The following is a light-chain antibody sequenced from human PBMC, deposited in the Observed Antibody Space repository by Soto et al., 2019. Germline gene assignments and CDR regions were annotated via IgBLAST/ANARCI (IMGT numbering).Light chain of an antibody. V-gene: IGKV3-15*01. J-gene: IGKJ5*01. CDR2: GAS. CDR3: QQYNNWPIT. Sequence: EIVLTQSPATLSLSPGERATLSCRASQNVLSNLAWYQQKPGQAPRLLICGASTRATGLPARFSGSGSGTQFTLTISSLQSEDFAVYYCQQYNNWPITFGQGTRLEIK. CDR1: QNVLSN.